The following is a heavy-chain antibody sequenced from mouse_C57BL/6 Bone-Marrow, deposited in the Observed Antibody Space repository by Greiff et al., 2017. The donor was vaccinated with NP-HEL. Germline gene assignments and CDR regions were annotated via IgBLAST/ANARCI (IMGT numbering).Heavy chain of an antibody. CDR1: GYTFTSYW. J-gene: IGHJ4*01. D-gene: IGHD3-2*02. CDR2: IHPNSGST. V-gene: IGHV1-64*01. CDR3: ARRRQLRLRSYAMDY. Sequence: VQLQQSGAELAKPGASVKLSCKASGYTFTSYWMHWVKQRPGQGLEWIGMIHPNSGSTNYNEKFKSKATLTVDKSSSTAYMQLSSLTSEDSAVYYCARRRQLRLRSYAMDYWGQGTSVTVSS.